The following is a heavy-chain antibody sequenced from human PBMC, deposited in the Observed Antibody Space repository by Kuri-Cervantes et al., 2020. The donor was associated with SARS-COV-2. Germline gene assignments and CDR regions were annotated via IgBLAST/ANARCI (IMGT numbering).Heavy chain of an antibody. CDR1: GYTFSDYY. D-gene: IGHD3-10*01. J-gene: IGHJ6*02. V-gene: IGHV1-2*04. Sequence: ASVKVSCKASGYTFSDYYMYWVRQAPGQGLEWMGWINPNSGGTNYAQKFQGWVTMTRDTSISTAYMELSRLRSDDTAVYYCARGMARGLIQYYYYGMDVWGQGTTVTVSS. CDR2: INPNSGGT. CDR3: ARGMARGLIQYYYYGMDV.